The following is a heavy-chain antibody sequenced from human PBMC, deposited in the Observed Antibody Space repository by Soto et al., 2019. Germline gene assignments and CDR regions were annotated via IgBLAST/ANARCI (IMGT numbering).Heavy chain of an antibody. CDR3: ARERAPDIRFDS. D-gene: IGHD5-12*01. CDR2: ISGRSDVI. Sequence: QVHLVESGGGLVKPGASLRLSCAASGLSISDFYMSWVRQIPGKGLEWISYISGRSDVIHYVDSVKGRFTVSRDNARNSVFLQMDSLRAEDSGIYFCARERAPDIRFDSWGQGTLVTVSS. J-gene: IGHJ5*01. CDR1: GLSISDFY. V-gene: IGHV3-11*01.